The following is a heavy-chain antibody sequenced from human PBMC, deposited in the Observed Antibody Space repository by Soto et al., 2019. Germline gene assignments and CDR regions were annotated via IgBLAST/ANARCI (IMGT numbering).Heavy chain of an antibody. CDR3: ARAGGTMIVVVPFDY. Sequence: PSETLSLTCAVYGGSFSGYYWSWIRQPPGKGLEWIGEINHSGSTNYNPSLKSRVTISVDTSKNQFSLKLSSVTAADTAVYYCARAGGTMIVVVPFDYWGQGTLVTVSS. D-gene: IGHD3-22*01. V-gene: IGHV4-34*01. CDR2: INHSGST. J-gene: IGHJ4*02. CDR1: GGSFSGYY.